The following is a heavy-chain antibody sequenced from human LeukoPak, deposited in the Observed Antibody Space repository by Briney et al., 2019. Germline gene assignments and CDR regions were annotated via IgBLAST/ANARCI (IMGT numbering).Heavy chain of an antibody. CDR2: INTNTGNP. CDR1: GYTFTGYA. Sequence: GASVKVSCKASGYTFTGYAMNWVRQAPGQGLEWMGWINTNTGNPTYAQGFTGRFVFSLDTSVSTAYLQISSLKAEDTAVYYCARGDSSSSRFLFDYWGQGTLVTVSS. V-gene: IGHV7-4-1*02. CDR3: ARGDSSSSRFLFDY. D-gene: IGHD6-13*01. J-gene: IGHJ4*02.